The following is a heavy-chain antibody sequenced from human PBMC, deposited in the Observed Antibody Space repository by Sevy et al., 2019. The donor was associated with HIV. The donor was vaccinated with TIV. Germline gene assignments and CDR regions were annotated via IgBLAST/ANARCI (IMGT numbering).Heavy chain of an antibody. D-gene: IGHD2-2*01. J-gene: IGHJ4*02. CDR3: AKPKYQLPDYFDY. V-gene: IGHV3-30*02. CDR1: GFTFSSYG. Sequence: GESLKISCAASGFTFSSYGMHWVRQAPGKGLEWVAFIRYDGSNKYYADSVKGRFTISRDNSKNRLYLQMNSLRAEDTAVYYCAKPKYQLPDYFDYWGQGTLVTVSS. CDR2: IRYDGSNK.